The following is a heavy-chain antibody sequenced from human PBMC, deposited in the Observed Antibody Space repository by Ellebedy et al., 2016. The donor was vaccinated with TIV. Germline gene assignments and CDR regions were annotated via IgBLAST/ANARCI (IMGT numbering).Heavy chain of an antibody. J-gene: IGHJ4*02. CDR3: ARARSSGWLHTPDY. Sequence: AASVKVSCKASGYTFTSYFMHWVRQAPGQGLEWMGIINPSVGSTTYAQKLQGRVTMTRDTSTSTVYMELSSLRSEDTAVYYCARARSSGWLHTPDYWGQGTLVTVSP. D-gene: IGHD6-19*01. CDR2: INPSVGST. V-gene: IGHV1-46*04. CDR1: GYTFTSYF.